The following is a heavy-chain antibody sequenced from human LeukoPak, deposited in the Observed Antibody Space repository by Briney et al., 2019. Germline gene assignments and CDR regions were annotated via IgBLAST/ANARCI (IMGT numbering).Heavy chain of an antibody. CDR1: GYTFTVYY. D-gene: IGHD3-16*01. Sequence: ASVKVSCKASGYTFTVYYIHWVRQAPGQGLEWMGWINPNSGGTNYAQKFQGRVTMTRDKSISTAYLQWSSLKASDTAMYYCARMIIPNDSVRKWGQGTLVTVSS. V-gene: IGHV1-2*02. CDR3: ARMIIPNDSVRK. J-gene: IGHJ4*02. CDR2: INPNSGGT.